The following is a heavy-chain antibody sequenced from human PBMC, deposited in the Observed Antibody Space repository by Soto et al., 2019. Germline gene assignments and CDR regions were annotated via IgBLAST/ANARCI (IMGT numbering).Heavy chain of an antibody. D-gene: IGHD2-21*01. CDR1: GYTFTSYG. J-gene: IGHJ4*02. Sequence: ASVKVSCKASGYTFTSYGISWVRQAPGQGLEWMGWISAYNGNTNYAQKLQGRVTMTTDTSTSTAYMELRSLRSDDTAVYYCARVYSGLLVVVIAPDEWGQRTSVTVSS. V-gene: IGHV1-18*01. CDR2: ISAYNGNT. CDR3: ARVYSGLLVVVIAPDE.